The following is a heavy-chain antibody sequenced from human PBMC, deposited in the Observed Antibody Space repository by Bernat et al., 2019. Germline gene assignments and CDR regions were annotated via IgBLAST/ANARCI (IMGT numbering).Heavy chain of an antibody. Sequence: QVQLVQSGAEVKKPGSLVKVSCKASGGTFSSYAISWVRQAPGQGLEWMGGIIPIFGTANYAQKFQGRVTITADESTSTAYMELSSLRSEDTAVYYCAREVNVVVTAPSYGMDVWGQGTTVTVSS. CDR1: GGTFSSYA. V-gene: IGHV1-69*01. CDR3: AREVNVVVTAPSYGMDV. J-gene: IGHJ6*02. D-gene: IGHD2-21*02. CDR2: IIPIFGTA.